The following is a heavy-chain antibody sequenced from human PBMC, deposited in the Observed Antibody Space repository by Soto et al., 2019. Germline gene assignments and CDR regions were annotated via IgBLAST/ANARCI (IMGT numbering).Heavy chain of an antibody. V-gene: IGHV4-59*08. J-gene: IGHJ6*02. D-gene: IGHD3-10*01. CDR1: GGSISSISNHY. CDR3: ATQGFGVLHGLVDV. CDR2: ISYSGYT. Sequence: QVQLQESGPGLVKPSETLSLTCTVSGGSISSISNHYCSWIRQPPVKGLEWIGYISYSGYTSYNPSLKSRFILSVDTSKNQVSLILASVTAADTAVYYCATQGFGVLHGLVDVWGQGTTVTVSS.